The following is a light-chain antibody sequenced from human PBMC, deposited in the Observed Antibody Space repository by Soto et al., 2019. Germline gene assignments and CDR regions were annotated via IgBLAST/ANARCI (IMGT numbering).Light chain of an antibody. V-gene: IGKV1-39*01. J-gene: IGKJ2*01. CDR2: AAS. CDR1: QTISHY. CDR3: QQRSSAPYT. Sequence: DIQMTQSPSSLSASVGDRVTITCRASQTISHYLNWYRQQPGKATKLLIYAASNLQSGVPSRFSGSGSGTEFTLTINSLHPEDFATYFCQQRSSAPYTFGQGTRLEIK.